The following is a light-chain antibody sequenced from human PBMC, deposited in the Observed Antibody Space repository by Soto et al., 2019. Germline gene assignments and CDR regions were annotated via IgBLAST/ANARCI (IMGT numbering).Light chain of an antibody. Sequence: EVVMTQSPATLSVSTGEGVTLSCRASQGIGDTLAWYQHKPGQTPRLLIYDTSTRATGVPARFSGSGSGTDFTLTINKLEPGDSAVYYCQQYGHSPLTFGGGTKVDIK. J-gene: IGKJ4*01. CDR3: QQYGHSPLT. CDR1: QGIGDT. CDR2: DTS. V-gene: IGKV3-15*01.